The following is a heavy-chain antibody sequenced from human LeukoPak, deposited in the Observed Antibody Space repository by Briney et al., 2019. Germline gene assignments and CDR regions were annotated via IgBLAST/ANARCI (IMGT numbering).Heavy chain of an antibody. CDR1: GYSFSSYW. Sequence: GESLKISCKGSGYSFSSYWFGWVRQMPGKGVEWMGIIYPGDSDTRYSPSFQGQVTISADKSISTAYLQWSSLKASDTALYFCARLSITNSLHLYYFDFWGQGTLVTVSS. V-gene: IGHV5-51*01. CDR3: ARLSITNSLHLYYFDF. D-gene: IGHD1-20*01. CDR2: IYPGDSDT. J-gene: IGHJ4*02.